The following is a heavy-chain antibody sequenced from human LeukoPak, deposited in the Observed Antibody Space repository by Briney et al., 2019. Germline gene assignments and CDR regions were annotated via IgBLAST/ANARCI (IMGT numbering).Heavy chain of an antibody. V-gene: IGHV3-21*03. CDR2: ISSSSSYI. CDR3: ASSIWQWLAQDAFDI. J-gene: IGHJ3*02. D-gene: IGHD6-19*01. Sequence: GGSLRLSCAASGFTFSSYSMNWVRQAPGKGLEWVSSISSSSSYIYYADSVKGRFTISRDNAKNSLYLQMNSLRAEDTAVYYCASSIWQWLAQDAFDIWGQGTMVTVSS. CDR1: GFTFSSYS.